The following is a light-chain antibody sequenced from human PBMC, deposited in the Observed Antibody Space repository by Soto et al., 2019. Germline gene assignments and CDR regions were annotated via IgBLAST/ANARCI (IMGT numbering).Light chain of an antibody. CDR1: SGHSSYA. CDR2: LHSDGSH. J-gene: IGLJ2*01. CDR3: QTWDTGIVV. V-gene: IGLV4-69*01. Sequence: QSVLTQSPSASVSLGASVKLTCTLSSGHSSYAIAWHQQQPEKGPRYLMKLHSDGSHNKGDGIPERFSGSSSGAERYLTISSLQSEDEADYYCQTWDTGIVVFGGGTKVTVL.